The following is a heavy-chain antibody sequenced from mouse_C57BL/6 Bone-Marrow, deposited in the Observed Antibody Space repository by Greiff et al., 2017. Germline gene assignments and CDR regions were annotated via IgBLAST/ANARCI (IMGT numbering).Heavy chain of an antibody. J-gene: IGHJ2*01. CDR2: IDPENGDT. V-gene: IGHV14-4*01. CDR3: TTAGGYYNYFDY. Sequence: VQLQQSGAELVRPGASVKLSCTASGFNIKDDYMHWVKQRPEQGLEWIGWIDPENGDTEYASKFQGKATITADTSSNTAYLQLSSLTSEDTAVYYCTTAGGYYNYFDYWGQGTTLTVSS. CDR1: GFNIKDDY. D-gene: IGHD2-3*01.